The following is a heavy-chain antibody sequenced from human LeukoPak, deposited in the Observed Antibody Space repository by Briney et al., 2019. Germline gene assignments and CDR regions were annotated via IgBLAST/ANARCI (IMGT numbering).Heavy chain of an antibody. CDR1: GASISSGGYY. D-gene: IGHD2-2*01. J-gene: IGHJ4*02. V-gene: IGHV4-31*03. CDR3: ARTSSTTSSIDY. Sequence: TLSLTCTVSGASISSGGYYWSWIRQRPGKGLVWIGYIYYSGSIYYNSTLPSLKSRVTISVDTSKNQFSLKLSSVTAADTAVYYCARTSSTTSSIDYWGQGTLVPVSS. CDR2: IYYSGSI.